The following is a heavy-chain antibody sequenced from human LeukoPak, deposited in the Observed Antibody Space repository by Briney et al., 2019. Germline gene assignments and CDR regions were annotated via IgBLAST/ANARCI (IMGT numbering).Heavy chain of an antibody. CDR3: ATFCSGGDCYSFAP. V-gene: IGHV3-23*01. D-gene: IGHD2-15*01. Sequence: PGGSLRLSCAASGFTFNNYAMTWVRQAPGKGLEWVSTIIGSGGSTDCADSVKGRFTISRDNSKDTLFLQMDSLRVEDTAVYYCATFCSGGDCYSFAPWGQGTLVTVSS. J-gene: IGHJ5*02. CDR1: GFTFNNYA. CDR2: IIGSGGST.